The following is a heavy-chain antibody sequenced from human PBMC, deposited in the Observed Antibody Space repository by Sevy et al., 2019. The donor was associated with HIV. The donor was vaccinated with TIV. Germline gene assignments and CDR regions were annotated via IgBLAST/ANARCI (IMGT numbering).Heavy chain of an antibody. CDR3: AIDPRDGGDY. CDR2: ISTGSTTI. D-gene: IGHD3-16*01. V-gene: IGHV3-48*02. J-gene: IGHJ4*02. Sequence: GGSLRLPCAASGFIFSSYSMNWVRRAPGKGLEWISYISTGSTTIYYADSVKGRFTVSRDNARSSLFLQMNSLRDEDTAVYYCAIDPRDGGDYWGQGTLVTVSS. CDR1: GFIFSSYS.